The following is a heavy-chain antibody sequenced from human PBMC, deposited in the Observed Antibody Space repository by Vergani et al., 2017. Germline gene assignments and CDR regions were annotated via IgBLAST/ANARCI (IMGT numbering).Heavy chain of an antibody. V-gene: IGHV4-38-2*01. CDR2: VSHSGDT. CDR3: ARQFCGGDCNSFRADFFQH. J-gene: IGHJ1*01. CDR1: GDSISSGNN. Sequence: QVNLQESGPGLVKPSETLSLTCAVSGDSISSGNNWGWIRQPPGKGLEWISSVSHSGDTYFNPSLKGRVSISMDTSKNYFFLTLSSVTAADTAMYYCARQFCGGDCNSFRADFFQHWGQGALLTVSS. D-gene: IGHD2-21*02.